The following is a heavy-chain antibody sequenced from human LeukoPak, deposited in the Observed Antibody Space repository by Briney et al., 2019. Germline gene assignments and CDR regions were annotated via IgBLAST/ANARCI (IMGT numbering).Heavy chain of an antibody. CDR1: RFTLTSYE. V-gene: IGHV3-48*03. CDR2: ISSSVSTI. CDR3: AELGITMIGGV. J-gene: IGHJ6*04. Sequence: GGSLRLSCAASRFTLTSYEMNWVREAPGKGRGWVSYISSSVSTIYYADSVKVRFTISKDNAKNSLYLQMNSLRAEDTAVYYCAELGITMIGGVWGKGTTVTISS. D-gene: IGHD3-10*02.